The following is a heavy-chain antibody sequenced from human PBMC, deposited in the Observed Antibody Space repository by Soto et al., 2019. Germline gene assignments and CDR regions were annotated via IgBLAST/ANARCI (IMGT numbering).Heavy chain of an antibody. V-gene: IGHV4-59*01. D-gene: IGHD6-13*01. CDR3: ARAAAGNWFDP. CDR1: GGSISSYY. Sequence: PSETLSLTCTVSGGSISSYYWSWIRQPPGKGLEWIGYIYYSGSTNYNPSLKSRVTISVDTSKNQFSLKLSSVTAADTAVYYCARAAAGNWFDPWGQGTLVTVSS. J-gene: IGHJ5*02. CDR2: IYYSGST.